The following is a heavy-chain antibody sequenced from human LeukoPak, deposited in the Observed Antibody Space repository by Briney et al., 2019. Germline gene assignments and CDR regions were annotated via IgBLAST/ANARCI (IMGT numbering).Heavy chain of an antibody. V-gene: IGHV1-46*03. Sequence: ASVTVSCKASGYTFTSYYIHWVRQAPGQGLEGVGVINPSGGSKTYAQKFQGRVTMTRDTSASTVYMELSSLRSEDTAVYSCARRDGYNVIDYWGQGTLVTVSS. CDR1: GYTFTSYY. J-gene: IGHJ4*02. CDR3: ARRDGYNVIDY. D-gene: IGHD5-24*01. CDR2: INPSGGSK.